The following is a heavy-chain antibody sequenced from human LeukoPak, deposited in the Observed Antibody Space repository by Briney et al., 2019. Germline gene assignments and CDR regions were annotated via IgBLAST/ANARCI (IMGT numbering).Heavy chain of an antibody. J-gene: IGHJ4*02. CDR1: GGTFSSYA. CDR3: ARDRVLGVAGTFDY. V-gene: IGHV1-69*05. Sequence: SVKVSCKASGGTFSSYAISWVRQAPGQGLEWMGGIIPIFGTANYAQKFQGRVTITTDESTSTAYMELSSLRSEDTAVYYCARDRVLGVAGTFDYCGQGTLVTVSS. D-gene: IGHD6-19*01. CDR2: IIPIFGTA.